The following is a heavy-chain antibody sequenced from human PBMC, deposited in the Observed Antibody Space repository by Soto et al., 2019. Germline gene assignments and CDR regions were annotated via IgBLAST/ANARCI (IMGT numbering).Heavy chain of an antibody. D-gene: IGHD3-10*01. Sequence: QVNLVQSGAEVKKPGASVKVSFKASGYTFTSYAISWVLQAPGQGLEWMGWISAYTGNTNYAQKLQVRFTTTTDTSTPKAYMELRSPGPDDTALYSCARSGPPAGYWGQGTLVTVSS. CDR2: ISAYTGNT. V-gene: IGHV1-18*01. CDR3: ARSGPPAGY. CDR1: GYTFTSYA. J-gene: IGHJ4*02.